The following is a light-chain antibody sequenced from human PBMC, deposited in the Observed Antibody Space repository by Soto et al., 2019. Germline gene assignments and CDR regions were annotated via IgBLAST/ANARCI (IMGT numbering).Light chain of an antibody. J-gene: IGLJ2*01. V-gene: IGLV1-51*02. CDR1: SSNIGNNY. CDR3: GTWDSNLSAVV. CDR2: ENN. Sequence: QSVLTQPPSVSATPGQKVTISCSGSSSNIGNNYVSWYQQLPGTAPKLLIYENNKRPSGIPDRFSASKSGTSATLGITGLQTGDEADYYFGTWDSNLSAVVFGGGTKLTVL.